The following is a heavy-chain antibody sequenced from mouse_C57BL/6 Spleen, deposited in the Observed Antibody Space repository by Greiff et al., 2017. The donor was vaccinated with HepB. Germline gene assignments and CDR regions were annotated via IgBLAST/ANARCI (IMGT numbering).Heavy chain of an antibody. J-gene: IGHJ4*01. CDR2: IYPSDSET. CDR1: GYTFTSYW. D-gene: IGHD1-1*01. V-gene: IGHV1-61*01. Sequence: QVQLQQPGAELVRPGSSVKLSCKASGYTFTSYWMDWVKQRPGQGLEWIGNIYPSDSETHYNQKFKDKATLTVDKSSSTAYMQLSSLTSEDSAVYYCARGEYYGSSNAMDYWGQGTSVTVSS. CDR3: ARGEYYGSSNAMDY.